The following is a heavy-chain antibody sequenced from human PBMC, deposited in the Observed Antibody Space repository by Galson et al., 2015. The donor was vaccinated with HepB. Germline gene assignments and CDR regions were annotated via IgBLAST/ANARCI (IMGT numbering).Heavy chain of an antibody. J-gene: IGHJ4*02. CDR3: ARRPREAGAVDY. V-gene: IGHV5-51*03. D-gene: IGHD6-13*01. Sequence: QSGAEVKKPGESLKIACKGSGYYFSHFWIGWVRQMPGRGLEWMGIIYPGDSDTRYNPSFEGYVTISADKSISTAYLQWTNLKASDTGFYYCARRPREAGAVDYWGQGTLVTVSS. CDR1: GYYFSHFW. CDR2: IYPGDSDT.